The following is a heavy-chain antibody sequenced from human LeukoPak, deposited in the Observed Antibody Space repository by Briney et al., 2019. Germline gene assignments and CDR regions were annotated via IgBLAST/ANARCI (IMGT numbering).Heavy chain of an antibody. Sequence: GGSLRLSCAASGFTFSSYAMTWVRQAPGKGLEWVSVIYSGGSTYYADSVKGRFTISRDNSKNTLYLQMNSLRAEDTAVYYCARDPNRGYSGDWGQGTLVTVSS. CDR1: GFTFSSYA. D-gene: IGHD6-13*01. CDR3: ARDPNRGYSGD. CDR2: IYSGGST. V-gene: IGHV3-66*01. J-gene: IGHJ4*02.